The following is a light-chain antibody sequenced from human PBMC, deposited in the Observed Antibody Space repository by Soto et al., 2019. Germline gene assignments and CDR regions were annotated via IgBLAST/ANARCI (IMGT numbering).Light chain of an antibody. CDR3: QQYNSYLYT. Sequence: DIQMTQSPSSVSASVGDRVTITCRASQGISTWLAWYQQKPGKAPKLLVHSASTLQSGVPSRFSGSGSGTNFTLTISSLQPDDFATYYCQQYNSYLYTFGQGTKLEIK. CDR1: QGISTW. V-gene: IGKV1D-16*01. J-gene: IGKJ2*01. CDR2: SAS.